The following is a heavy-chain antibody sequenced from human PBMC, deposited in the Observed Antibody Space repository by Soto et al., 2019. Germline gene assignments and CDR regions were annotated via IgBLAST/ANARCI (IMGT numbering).Heavy chain of an antibody. J-gene: IGHJ5*02. V-gene: IGHV3-7*03. Sequence: GGSLRLSCAASGFTFSSSWMHWVCQAPEKGQEWVADIKCDGSEKYYVDSVKGRLTISRDNAKNSLYLQVNSLRAEDMTVYYCVRASPVDIVATISNWFDPWGQGTLVTVSS. CDR2: IKCDGSEK. CDR3: VRASPVDIVATISNWFDP. CDR1: GFTFSSSW. D-gene: IGHD5-12*01.